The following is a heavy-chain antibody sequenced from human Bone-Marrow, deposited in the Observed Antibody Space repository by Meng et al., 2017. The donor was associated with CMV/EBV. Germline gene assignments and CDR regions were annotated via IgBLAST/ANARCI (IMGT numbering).Heavy chain of an antibody. CDR2: ISYDGSNK. Sequence: GESLKISCAASGFTFSSYAMHWVRQAPGKGLEWVAVISYDGSNKYYADSVKGRFTISRDNSKNTLYLQMNSLRAEDTAVYYCARGYLVVVPAAIHSVYYYYYYGMDVWGQGTTVTVSS. D-gene: IGHD2-2*01. CDR3: ARGYLVVVPAAIHSVYYYYYYGMDV. V-gene: IGHV3-30-3*01. CDR1: GFTFSSYA. J-gene: IGHJ6*02.